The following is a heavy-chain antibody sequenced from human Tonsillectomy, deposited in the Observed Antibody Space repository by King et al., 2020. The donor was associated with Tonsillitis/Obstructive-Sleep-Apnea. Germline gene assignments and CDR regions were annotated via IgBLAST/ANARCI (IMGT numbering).Heavy chain of an antibody. CDR2: IYYSGST. J-gene: IGHJ4*02. CDR1: GGSISRYY. V-gene: IGHV4-59*01. D-gene: IGHD3-3*01. CDR3: ARAILDWSGYWDY. Sequence: VQLQESGPGLVKPSETLSLTCTVSGGSISRYYWSWIRQPPGKGLEWIGYIYYSGSTNYNPSLKSRVAISVDTSRTHIPLKLSSVPAGDTAVYYCARAILDWSGYWDYWGQGTLVTVS.